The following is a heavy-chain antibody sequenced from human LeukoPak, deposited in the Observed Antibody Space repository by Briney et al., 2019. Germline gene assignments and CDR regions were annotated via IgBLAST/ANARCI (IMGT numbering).Heavy chain of an antibody. D-gene: IGHD5-18*01. CDR2: ISAYNGNT. Sequence: ASVKVSCKASGYTFTSYGISWVRQAPGQGLEWMGWISAYNGNTNYAQKLQGRVTMTTDTSTSTAYMELRSLRSDDTAVYYCARMLGIGGYSYGSVYYYMDVWGKGTTVTIS. V-gene: IGHV1-18*01. CDR1: GYTFTSYG. CDR3: ARMLGIGGYSYGSVYYYMDV. J-gene: IGHJ6*03.